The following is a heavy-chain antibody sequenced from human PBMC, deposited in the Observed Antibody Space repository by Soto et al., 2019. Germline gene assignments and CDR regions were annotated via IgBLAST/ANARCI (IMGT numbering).Heavy chain of an antibody. V-gene: IGHV5-51*01. D-gene: IGHD6-13*01. CDR2: IYPGDSDT. CDR3: ARTSAAGKYYDGMDV. CDR1: GYTFTNYW. J-gene: IGHJ6*02. Sequence: GESLKISCQTSGYTFTNYWIGWVRQMPGKGLEWMGIIYPGDSDTRYSPSFQGQVTISADKSISTAYLQWSSLKASDTAMYYCARTSAAGKYYDGMDVWGQGTTVTVSS.